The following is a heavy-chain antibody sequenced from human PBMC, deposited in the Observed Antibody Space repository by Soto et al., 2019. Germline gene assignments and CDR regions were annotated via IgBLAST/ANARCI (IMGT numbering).Heavy chain of an antibody. J-gene: IGHJ4*02. CDR2: ISAYIGNT. D-gene: IGHD2-15*01. Sequence: QVQLVQSGAEVKKPGASVKVSCKASGYTFTSYGISWVRQAPGQGLEWMGWISAYIGNTNYAQKLQGRVTMTTDTSTSTAYMELRSLRSDDTAVYYCARVHCSGGSCYSDFDYWGQGTLVTVSS. CDR3: ARVHCSGGSCYSDFDY. V-gene: IGHV1-18*01. CDR1: GYTFTSYG.